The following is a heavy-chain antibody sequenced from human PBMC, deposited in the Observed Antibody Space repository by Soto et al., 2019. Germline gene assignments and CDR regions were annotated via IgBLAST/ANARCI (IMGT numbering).Heavy chain of an antibody. V-gene: IGHV3-7*03. CDR1: GINFNDYW. Sequence: PGGSLRLSCAASGINFNDYWMSWVRQAPGKGLEWVANIKEDGSSKYYVDSVKGRFTISRDNAKNSLYLQMSSLKTEDSAVYFCTRAESPETAYFFDDWGQGTQVTVSS. J-gene: IGHJ4*02. CDR2: IKEDGSSK. D-gene: IGHD5-18*01. CDR3: TRAESPETAYFFDD.